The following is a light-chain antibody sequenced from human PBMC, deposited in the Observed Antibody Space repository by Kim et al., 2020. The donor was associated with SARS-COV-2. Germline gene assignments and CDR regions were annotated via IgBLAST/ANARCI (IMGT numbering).Light chain of an antibody. CDR3: QQRSNWPRTT. CDR2: DAS. CDR1: QSVSSY. V-gene: IGKV3-11*01. Sequence: APGENANLSCRAGQSVSSYLAWYQQKPGQAVRLLIFDASNRATGIAARVSGSGSGTDFTLTISSLEHEDFAVYYCQQRSNWPRTTFGQGTRLEIK. J-gene: IGKJ5*01.